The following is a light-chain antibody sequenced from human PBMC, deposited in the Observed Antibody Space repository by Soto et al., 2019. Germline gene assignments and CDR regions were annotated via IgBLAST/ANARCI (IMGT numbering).Light chain of an antibody. CDR2: GAS. V-gene: IGKV3-20*01. CDR1: RTTGSSY. J-gene: IGKJ1*01. CDR3: QQYHLWPNT. Sequence: IVLTPSPGPLSLSPGERTTLSFRASRTTGSSYLAWYQQKPEHPPMLLIHGASSRATGIPDRFSGSGAETEFTLIISSQQSEDVAVYCCQQYHLWPNTFGQGTKVDIK.